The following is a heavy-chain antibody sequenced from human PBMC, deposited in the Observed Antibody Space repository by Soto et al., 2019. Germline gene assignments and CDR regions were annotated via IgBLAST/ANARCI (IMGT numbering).Heavy chain of an antibody. V-gene: IGHV3-11*06. CDR1: GVTVSDYY. D-gene: IGHD6-19*01. CDR3: ARDESSGWSPEDY. J-gene: IGHJ4*02. CDR2: ISSSSSYT. Sequence: GSMRLSSAASGVTVSDYYMGWIRQAPGKGLEWVSYISSSSSYTNYADSVKGRFTISRDNAKNSLYLQMNSLRAEGTAVYYCARDESSGWSPEDYWGQGTLVTVSS.